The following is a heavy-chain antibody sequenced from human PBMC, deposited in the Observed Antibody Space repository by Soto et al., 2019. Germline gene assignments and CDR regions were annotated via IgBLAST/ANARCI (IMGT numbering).Heavy chain of an antibody. J-gene: IGHJ6*02. CDR1: GDSVSSNSAA. CDR3: ARDRLVMGSGSYYYYYGMDV. V-gene: IGHV6-1*01. Sequence: SQTLSLTCAISGDSVSSNSAAWNWIRQSPSRGLEWLGRTYYRSKWYNDYAVSVKSRITIKPDTSKNQFSLQLNSVTPEDTAVYYCARDRLVMGSGSYYYYYGMDVWGQGTTVTVSS. D-gene: IGHD3-10*01. CDR2: TYYRSKWYN.